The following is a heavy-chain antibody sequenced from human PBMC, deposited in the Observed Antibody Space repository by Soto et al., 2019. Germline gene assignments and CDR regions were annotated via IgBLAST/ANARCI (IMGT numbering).Heavy chain of an antibody. CDR3: AKGNSWSPALVLDI. Sequence: GGSLRLSCEGSGFIFGYYGVHWVRQAPGRGREGVTAISSSGDNEFYADSVKGRFTISRDNSRNTMYVQIHSLTSEDTAVYYCAKGNSWSPALVLDIWGQGTMVTVSS. V-gene: IGHV3-30*18. CDR2: ISSSGDNE. J-gene: IGHJ3*02. CDR1: GFIFGYYG. D-gene: IGHD1-7*01.